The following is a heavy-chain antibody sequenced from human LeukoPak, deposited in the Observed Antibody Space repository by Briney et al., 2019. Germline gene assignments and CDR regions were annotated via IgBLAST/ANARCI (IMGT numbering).Heavy chain of an antibody. Sequence: ASVKVSCKASGYTFTGYYMHWVRQAPGQGLEWMGRINPNSGGTNFAQKFQGRVTMTRDTSISTAYMEVSRLRSDDTAVYYCARDRGPEWEPLNAPGIWGQGTMVTVSS. J-gene: IGHJ3*02. D-gene: IGHD1-26*01. CDR2: INPNSGGT. V-gene: IGHV1-2*06. CDR1: GYTFTGYY. CDR3: ARDRGPEWEPLNAPGI.